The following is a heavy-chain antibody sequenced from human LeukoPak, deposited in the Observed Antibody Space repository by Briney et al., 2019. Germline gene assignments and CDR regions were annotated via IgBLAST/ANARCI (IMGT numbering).Heavy chain of an antibody. CDR2: IYHSGST. V-gene: IGHV4-4*02. CDR3: ARVSGYCSSTTCRILDY. Sequence: SETLSLTCAVSGGSISSSNWWSWVRQPPGKGLEWIGEIYHSGSTNYNPSLKSRVTISVDKSKNQFSLKLSSVTAADTAVYYCARVSGYCSSTTCRILDYWGQGTLVTVSS. J-gene: IGHJ4*02. D-gene: IGHD2-2*01. CDR1: GGSISSSNW.